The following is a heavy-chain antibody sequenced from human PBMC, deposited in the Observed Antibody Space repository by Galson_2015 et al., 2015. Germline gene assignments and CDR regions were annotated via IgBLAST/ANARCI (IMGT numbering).Heavy chain of an antibody. CDR2: ISSSSSTI. J-gene: IGHJ4*02. V-gene: IGHV3-48*02. CDR3: ARDGIVVVPAAMSRVLDY. Sequence: SLRLSCAASGFTFSSYSMNWVRQAPGKGLEWVSYISSSSSTIYYADSVKGRFTISRDNAKNSLYLQMNSLRDEDTAVYYCARDGIVVVPAAMSRVLDYWGQGTLVTVSS. CDR1: GFTFSSYS. D-gene: IGHD2-2*01.